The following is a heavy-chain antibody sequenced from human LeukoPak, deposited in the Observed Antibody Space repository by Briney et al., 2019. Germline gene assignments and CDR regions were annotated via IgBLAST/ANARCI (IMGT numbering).Heavy chain of an antibody. D-gene: IGHD3-22*01. CDR3: VNGYYYEGYYFVY. CDR1: GGSISSYY. Sequence: SETLSLTCTVSGGSISSYYWSWIRQPAGKGLEWIRRIYTSGSTNYNPSLKSRVTMSVDTSKNQFSLKLRSVTASDTAVYYSVNGYYYEGYYFVYSGQGTLVTVSS. V-gene: IGHV4-4*07. J-gene: IGHJ4*02. CDR2: IYTSGST.